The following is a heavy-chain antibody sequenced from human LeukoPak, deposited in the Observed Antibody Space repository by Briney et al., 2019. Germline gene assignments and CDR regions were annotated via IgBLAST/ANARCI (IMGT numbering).Heavy chain of an antibody. V-gene: IGHV3-30*01. Sequence: PGGSLRLSCAASGFIFSNYAMHWVRQAPGKGLEWVALISSDGSKTYHADSVKGRFSISRDNSKNTLNLQLNSLRAEDTSVYYCARDSTYWYDSGSSGPHYFDYWGQGTLVTVSS. CDR2: ISSDGSKT. J-gene: IGHJ4*02. CDR3: ARDSTYWYDSGSSGPHYFDY. D-gene: IGHD3-10*01. CDR1: GFIFSNYA.